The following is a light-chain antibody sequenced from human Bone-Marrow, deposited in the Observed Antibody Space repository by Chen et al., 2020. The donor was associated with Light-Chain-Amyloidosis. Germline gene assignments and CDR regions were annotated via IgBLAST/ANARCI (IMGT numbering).Light chain of an antibody. CDR2: GDN. Sequence: SYVLTPPSSVSLAPGQPSPIACGGNKIVSTSVYWYQQTPAQPPLLVVYGDNDRPSGIPERLSGSNSGNTATLTSSRVEAGDEADYYCQVWDRSSDRPVFGGGTKLTVL. CDR1: KIVSTS. V-gene: IGLV3-21*02. CDR3: QVWDRSSDRPV. J-gene: IGLJ3*02.